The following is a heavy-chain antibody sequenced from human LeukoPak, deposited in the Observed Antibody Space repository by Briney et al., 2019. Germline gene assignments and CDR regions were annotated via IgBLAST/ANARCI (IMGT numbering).Heavy chain of an antibody. J-gene: IGHJ4*02. V-gene: IGHV3-23*01. CDR3: AKTYNDYVWGSYRPIDY. Sequence: GGSLRLSCAASGFTFSSYAMSWVRQAPGKGLEWVSAISGSGGSTYYADSVKGRFTISRDNSKNTLYLQMNSLRAEDTAVYYCAKTYNDYVWGSYRPIDYWGQGTLVTVSS. D-gene: IGHD3-16*02. CDR1: GFTFSSYA. CDR2: ISGSGGST.